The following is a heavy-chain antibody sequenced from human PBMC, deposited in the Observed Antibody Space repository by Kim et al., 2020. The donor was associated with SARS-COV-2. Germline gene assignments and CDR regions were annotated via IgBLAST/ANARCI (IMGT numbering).Heavy chain of an antibody. J-gene: IGHJ6*02. CDR2: IYSGGSST. CDR1: GFTVSSDA. D-gene: IGHD3-9*01. Sequence: GGSLRLSCAASGFTVSSDAMSWVRQAPGKGLEWVSVIYSGGSSTYYADSVKGRFTISRDNSKNTLYLQMNSLRAEDTAVYYCAKVTAFYDILTGYYNVGGMDVWGQGTTVTVSS. V-gene: IGHV3-23*03. CDR3: AKVTAFYDILTGYYNVGGMDV.